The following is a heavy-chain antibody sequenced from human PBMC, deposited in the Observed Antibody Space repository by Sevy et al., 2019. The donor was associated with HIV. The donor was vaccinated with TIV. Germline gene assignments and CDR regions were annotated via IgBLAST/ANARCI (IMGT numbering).Heavy chain of an antibody. CDR1: GFTFSSYA. V-gene: IGHV3-30-3*01. CDR3: AREGSSGITIFGVVIRRRGRSMDV. D-gene: IGHD3-3*01. Sequence: GGSLRLSCAASGFTFSSYAMHWVRQAPGKGLEWVAVISYDGSNKYYADSVKGRFTISRDNSKNTLYLQMNSLRAEDTAVYYCAREGSSGITIFGVVIRRRGRSMDVWGQGTTVTVSS. CDR2: ISYDGSNK. J-gene: IGHJ6*02.